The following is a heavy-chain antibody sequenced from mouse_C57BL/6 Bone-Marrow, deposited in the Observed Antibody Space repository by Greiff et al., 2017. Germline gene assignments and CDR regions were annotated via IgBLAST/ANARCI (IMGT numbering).Heavy chain of an antibody. CDR3: AGDTTVVHWYFDV. CDR2: IYPGSGST. Sequence: QVQLQQPGAELVKPGASVKMSCKASGFTFTSYWITWVNQRPGQGLEWIGDIYPGSGSTNYNEKFKSKATLTVDTSSSTAYMQLSSLTSEDSAVYYCAGDTTVVHWYFDVWGAGTTVTVPS. V-gene: IGHV1-55*01. CDR1: GFTFTSYW. D-gene: IGHD1-1*01. J-gene: IGHJ1*01.